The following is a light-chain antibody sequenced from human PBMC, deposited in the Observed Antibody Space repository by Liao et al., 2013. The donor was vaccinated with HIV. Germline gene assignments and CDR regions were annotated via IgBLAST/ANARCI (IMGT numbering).Light chain of an antibody. CDR2: QDT. J-gene: IGLJ1*01. CDR3: QAWDSNSLYV. CDR1: TLGDKY. Sequence: SYELTQPPSVSVSPGQTASITCSGDTLGDKYACWYQQRPGQSPVLVIYQDTKRPSGIPERFSGSNSGNTATLTISGTQAMDEADYFCQAWDSNSLYVFGTGTKVTVL. V-gene: IGLV3-1*01.